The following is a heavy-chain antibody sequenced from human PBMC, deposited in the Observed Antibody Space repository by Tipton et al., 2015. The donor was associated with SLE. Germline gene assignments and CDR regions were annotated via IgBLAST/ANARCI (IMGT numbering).Heavy chain of an antibody. Sequence: GSLRLSCAASEFTFSGYCMSWVRQAPGKGLEWVAYIKQDGSEKYYVDSVRGRFTISRDNAKNSLYLEMNSLTAEDTAVYYCARHPIAAPAHFDYWGQGTLVTVSS. D-gene: IGHD6-13*01. CDR1: EFTFSGYC. J-gene: IGHJ4*02. CDR3: ARHPIAAPAHFDY. CDR2: IKQDGSEK. V-gene: IGHV3-7*05.